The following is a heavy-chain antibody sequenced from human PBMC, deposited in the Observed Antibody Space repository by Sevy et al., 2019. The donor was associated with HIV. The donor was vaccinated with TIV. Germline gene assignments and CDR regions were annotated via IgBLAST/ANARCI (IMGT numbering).Heavy chain of an antibody. Sequence: GGSLRLSCAASGFTFSSYSMNWVRQAPGKGLEWVSSISSSSSYIYYADSVKGRFTISRDNAKNSLYLQMNSLRAEDTAVYYCARVRAGYCSSTSCYDYYYYGMDVWGQGTTVTVSS. CDR3: ARVRAGYCSSTSCYDYYYYGMDV. CDR2: ISSSSSYI. CDR1: GFTFSSYS. D-gene: IGHD2-2*01. V-gene: IGHV3-21*01. J-gene: IGHJ6*02.